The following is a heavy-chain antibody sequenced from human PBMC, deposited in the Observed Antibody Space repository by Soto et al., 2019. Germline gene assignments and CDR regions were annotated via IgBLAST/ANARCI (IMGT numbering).Heavy chain of an antibody. CDR1: GFTFSSYS. V-gene: IGHV3-21*01. J-gene: IGHJ6*02. Sequence: PGGSLRLSCAASGFTFSSYSMNWVRQAPGKGLEWVSSISSSSSYIYYADSVKGRFTISRDDAKNSLYLQMNSLRAEDTAVYYCARVRDPTVTTSHYYYYYGMDVWGQGTTVTVSS. D-gene: IGHD4-17*01. CDR3: ARVRDPTVTTSHYYYYYGMDV. CDR2: ISSSSSYI.